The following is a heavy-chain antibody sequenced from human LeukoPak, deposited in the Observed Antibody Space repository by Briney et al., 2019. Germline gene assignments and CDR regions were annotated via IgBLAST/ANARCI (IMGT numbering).Heavy chain of an antibody. J-gene: IGHJ4*02. V-gene: IGHV1-18*01. D-gene: IGHD3-22*01. CDR3: ARPILYYYDSSGYYDY. CDR2: ISAYNGNT. CDR1: GYTFTSYG. Sequence: ASVKVSCKASGYTFTSYGISWVRQAPGQGLEWMGWISAYNGNTNYAQKLQGTVTMTTDTSTSTAYMELRSLRSDDTAVYYCARPILYYYDSSGYYDYWGQGTLVTVSS.